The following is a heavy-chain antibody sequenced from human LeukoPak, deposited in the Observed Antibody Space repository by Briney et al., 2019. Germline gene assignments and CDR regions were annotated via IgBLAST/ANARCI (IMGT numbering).Heavy chain of an antibody. V-gene: IGHV1-2*06. D-gene: IGHD6-19*01. J-gene: IGHJ4*02. CDR1: GYTFTGYY. Sequence: ASVKVSCKASGYTFTGYYMHWVRQAPGQGLEWMGRITPNSGGTNYPQKFQGRVTMTRDTSISTAYMELSRLRSDDTAVYYCARDRRQGQWLVPRGPGFDYWGQGTLVTVSS. CDR2: ITPNSGGT. CDR3: ARDRRQGQWLVPRGPGFDY.